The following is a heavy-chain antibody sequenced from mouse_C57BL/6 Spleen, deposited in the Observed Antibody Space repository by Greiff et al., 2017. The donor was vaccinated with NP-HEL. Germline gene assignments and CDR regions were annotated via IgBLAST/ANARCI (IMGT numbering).Heavy chain of an antibody. D-gene: IGHD1-1*01. V-gene: IGHV1-7*01. CDR1: GYTFTSYW. CDR3: ARQYYGSSYDSYYCDY. J-gene: IGHJ2*01. CDR2: INPSSGYT. Sequence: QVQLQQSGAELAKPGASVKLSCKASGYTFTSYWMHWVKQRPGQGLEWIGYINPSSGYTKYNQKFKDKATLTADKSSSTAYMQLSSLTYEDSAVYYCARQYYGSSYDSYYCDYWGQGTTLTVSS.